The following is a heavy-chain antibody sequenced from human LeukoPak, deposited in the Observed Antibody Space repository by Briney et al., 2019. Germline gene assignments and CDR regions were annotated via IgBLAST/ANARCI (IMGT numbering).Heavy chain of an antibody. V-gene: IGHV3-23*01. CDR2: ISGSGDST. D-gene: IGHD3-3*01. J-gene: IGHJ4*02. CDR1: GFTFSTYA. CDR3: ARNYDFWSGYPDY. Sequence: GGSLRLSCAASGFTFSTYAVNWVRQAPGKGLEWVSTISGSGDSTYYADSVKGRFTISRDNSKNTLYLQMNSLRAEDTAVYYCARNYDFWSGYPDYWGQGTLVTVSS.